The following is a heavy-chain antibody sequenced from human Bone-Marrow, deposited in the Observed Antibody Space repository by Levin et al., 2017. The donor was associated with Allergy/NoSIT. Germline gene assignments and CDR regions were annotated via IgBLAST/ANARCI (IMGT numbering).Heavy chain of an antibody. J-gene: IGHJ4*02. D-gene: IGHD5-18*01. CDR3: ARSSPGGFSYGHHFDY. CDR2: IDWDDDK. Sequence: SGPTLVKPTQTLTLTCTFSGFSLTTSAMCVSWIRQPPGKALEWLARIDWDDDKYYSTSPKTRLSISKDTSKNQVVLTMTNMDPVDTATYYCARSSPGGFSYGHHFDYWGQGTLVAVSS. V-gene: IGHV2-70*11. CDR1: GFSLTTSAMC.